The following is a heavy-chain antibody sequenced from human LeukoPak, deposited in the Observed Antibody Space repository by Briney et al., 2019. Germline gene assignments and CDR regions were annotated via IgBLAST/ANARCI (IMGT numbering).Heavy chain of an antibody. CDR2: IKSDGSYI. J-gene: IGHJ4*02. D-gene: IGHD6-19*01. CDR1: GFTFSNSW. Sequence: GGSLRLSCAASGFTFSNSWMHWVRQGPGKGPVWVSRIKSDGSYITYADSVKGRFIISRDNAENALYLQMNSLRVDDTAVYYCATGDSGWYNYWGQGTLVTVSA. V-gene: IGHV3-74*03. CDR3: ATGDSGWYNY.